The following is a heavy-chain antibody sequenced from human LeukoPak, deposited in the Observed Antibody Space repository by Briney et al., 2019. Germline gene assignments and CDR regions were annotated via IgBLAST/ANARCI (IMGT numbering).Heavy chain of an antibody. CDR1: GYTFTDYY. CDR3: ARTSIAARRADFDY. D-gene: IGHD6-6*01. V-gene: IGHV1-2*02. J-gene: IGHJ4*02. Sequence: ASVRVSCKTSGYTFTDYYIHWMRQAPGQGLEWMGWINSNSGGTSYAQKFQGRVTLTRDTPARTAFMELNRLTSDDTAVYYCARTSIAARRADFDYWGQGTVVTVSS. CDR2: INSNSGGT.